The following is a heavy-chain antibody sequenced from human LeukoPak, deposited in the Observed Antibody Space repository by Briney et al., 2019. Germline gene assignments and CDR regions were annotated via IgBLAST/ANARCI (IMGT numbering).Heavy chain of an antibody. D-gene: IGHD1-7*01. CDR2: ISGSGGST. V-gene: IGHV3-23*01. CDR3: AKDLAGTTSYYYYGMDV. CDR1: GFTFSSYA. Sequence: RSGGSLRLSCAASGFTFSSYAMSWVRQAPGKGLEWVSAISGSGGSTYYADSVKGRFTISRDNSKDTLYLQMNSLRAEDTAVYYCAKDLAGTTSYYYYGMDVWGQGTLVTVSS. J-gene: IGHJ6*02.